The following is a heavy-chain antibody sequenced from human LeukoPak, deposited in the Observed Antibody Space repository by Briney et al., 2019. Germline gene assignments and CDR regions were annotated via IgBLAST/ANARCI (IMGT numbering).Heavy chain of an antibody. CDR1: GFTFSNYG. CDR3: AKDYGAYYYVMDV. Sequence: GGSLRLSCAASGFTFSNYGMHWVRQAPGKGLEWVAVISYDGSSKYYADSVKGRFTISRDNSKNTLYLQMNSLRAEDTAVYYCAKDYGAYYYVMDVWGRGTTVTVSS. CDR2: ISYDGSSK. J-gene: IGHJ6*02. V-gene: IGHV3-30*18. D-gene: IGHD3-10*01.